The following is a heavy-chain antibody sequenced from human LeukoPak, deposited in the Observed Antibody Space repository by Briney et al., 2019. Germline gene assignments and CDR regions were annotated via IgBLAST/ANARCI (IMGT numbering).Heavy chain of an antibody. V-gene: IGHV1-2*02. CDR1: GYTFTSYG. CDR2: INPTSGGT. D-gene: IGHD6-25*01. CDR3: ARDHCVSSGYYEDYYYGMDV. Sequence: GASVKVSCKASGYTFTSYGISWVRQAPGQGLEWMGWINPTSGGTNYAQKFQGRVTMTRDTSISTAYMELSRLRSDDTAVYFCARDHCVSSGYYEDYYYGMDVWGRGTTVTVSS. J-gene: IGHJ6*02.